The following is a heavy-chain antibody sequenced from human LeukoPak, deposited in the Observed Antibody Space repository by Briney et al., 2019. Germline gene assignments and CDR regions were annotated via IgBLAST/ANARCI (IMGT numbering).Heavy chain of an antibody. D-gene: IGHD6-13*01. CDR2: IYHSGST. CDR1: GGSISSGGYY. J-gene: IGHJ4*02. CDR3: AREGIAAAVGGFDY. V-gene: IGHV4-30-2*01. Sequence: SQTLPLTCTVSGGSISSGGYYWSWIRQPPGKGLEWIGYIYHSGSTNYNPSLKSRVTISVDTSKNQFSLKLSSVTAADTAVYYCAREGIAAAVGGFDYWGQGTLVTVSS.